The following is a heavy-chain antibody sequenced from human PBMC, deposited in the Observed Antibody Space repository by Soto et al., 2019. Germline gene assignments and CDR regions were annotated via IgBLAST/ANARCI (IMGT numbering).Heavy chain of an antibody. CDR1: GFTLTRSGVG. CDR2: IYWNDNK. D-gene: IGHD3-10*01. V-gene: IGHV2-5*01. CDR3: AHSRGTVWLGELSFETIDY. J-gene: IGHJ4*01. Sequence: QITLKESGPTVVTPTQNLTLTCTVSGFTLTRSGVGVAWIRQPPGRALEWLGIIYWNDNKNYSPSLRGRIRNSKDTPKKLVVLTMSNMDSVDIVTYFCAHSRGTVWLGELSFETIDYWGRGTLVTVSA.